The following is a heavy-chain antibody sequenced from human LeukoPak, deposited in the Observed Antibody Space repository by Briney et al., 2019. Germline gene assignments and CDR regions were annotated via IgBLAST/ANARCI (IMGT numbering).Heavy chain of an antibody. CDR2: ISSSDSTI. Sequence: GGSLRLSCAASGFTFSDYYMSWIRQAPGKGLEWVSYISSSDSTIYYADSVKGRFTISRDNAKNSLYLQMNSLRAEDTAVYYCARDRDQGYYYMDVWGKGTTVTVSS. J-gene: IGHJ6*03. CDR1: GFTFSDYY. D-gene: IGHD3-10*01. V-gene: IGHV3-11*04. CDR3: ARDRDQGYYYMDV.